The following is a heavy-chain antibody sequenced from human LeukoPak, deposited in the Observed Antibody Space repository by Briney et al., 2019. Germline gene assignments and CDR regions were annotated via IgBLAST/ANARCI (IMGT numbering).Heavy chain of an antibody. CDR1: GDSMSSSNYY. CDR3: ARRAHCTGGSCNPV. D-gene: IGHD2-15*01. Sequence: SETLSLTCTVSGDSMSSSNYYWVWIRQPPGKGLEWIGSIYYGGSTYCNPSLKSRVTISLDTSKNQFSVKLSSVTAADTAVYYCARRAHCTGGSCNPVWGQGTTVTVSS. CDR2: IYYGGST. J-gene: IGHJ6*02. V-gene: IGHV4-39*01.